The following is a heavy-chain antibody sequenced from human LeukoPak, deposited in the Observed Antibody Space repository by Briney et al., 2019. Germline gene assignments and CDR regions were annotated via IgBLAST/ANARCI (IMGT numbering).Heavy chain of an antibody. Sequence: GGSLRLSCAASGFTFSTYWMSWVRQAPGKGLEWVANIKQYGSEKYYVDSVKGRFTISRDNAKNSLYLQMNSLRAEDTAMYYCARDSAGNDYWGQGTLVTVSS. CDR2: IKQYGSEK. V-gene: IGHV3-7*01. J-gene: IGHJ4*02. CDR1: GFTFSTYW. CDR3: ARDSAGNDY. D-gene: IGHD6-13*01.